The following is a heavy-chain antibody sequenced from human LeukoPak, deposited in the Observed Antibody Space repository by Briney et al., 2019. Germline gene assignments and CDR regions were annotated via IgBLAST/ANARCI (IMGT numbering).Heavy chain of an antibody. CDR2: IYSGGST. Sequence: GGSLRLSCAAPGFTVSSNYMSWVRQAPGKGLEWVSVIYSGGSTYYADSVKGRFTISRGNSKNTLYLQMNSLRAEDTAVYYCARAPVAGTFYFDYWGQGTLVTVSS. CDR3: ARAPVAGTFYFDY. J-gene: IGHJ4*02. D-gene: IGHD6-19*01. CDR1: GFTVSSNY. V-gene: IGHV3-53*01.